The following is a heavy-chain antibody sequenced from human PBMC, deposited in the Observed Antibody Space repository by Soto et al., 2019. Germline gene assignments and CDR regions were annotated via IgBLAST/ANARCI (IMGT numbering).Heavy chain of an antibody. Sequence: SVKVSCKASGVTFSSYAISWVRQAPGQGLEWMGGIIPIFGTANYAQKFQGRVTITADESTSTAYMELSSLRSEDTAVYYCARARREIVVVRVISGAFDIWGQGTMVTVSS. D-gene: IGHD3-22*01. CDR2: IIPIFGTA. CDR1: GVTFSSYA. J-gene: IGHJ3*02. V-gene: IGHV1-69*13. CDR3: ARARREIVVVRVISGAFDI.